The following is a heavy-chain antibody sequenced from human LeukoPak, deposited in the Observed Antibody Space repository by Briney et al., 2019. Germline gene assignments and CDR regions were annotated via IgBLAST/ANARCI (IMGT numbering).Heavy chain of an antibody. CDR3: ARDLASTSNWEFDF. CDR1: GYTFTDYY. J-gene: IGHJ4*02. Sequence: ASVKVSCKASGYTFTDYYIQWVRQAPGQGVEWLGRINAKSGGTEDAQDFQGRVTLTRDTSISTAYMELSSLTSDDTALYYCARDLASTSNWEFDFWGQGTPVTVSP. D-gene: IGHD7-27*01. V-gene: IGHV1-2*06. CDR2: INAKSGGT.